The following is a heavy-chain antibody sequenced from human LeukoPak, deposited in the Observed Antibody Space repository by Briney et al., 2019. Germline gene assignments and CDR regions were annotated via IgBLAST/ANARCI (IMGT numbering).Heavy chain of an antibody. CDR1: GGSFSGYY. D-gene: IGHD1-7*01. V-gene: IGHV4-34*01. CDR2: INHSGST. CDR3: ARAQFELRLYYCYGMDV. J-gene: IGHJ6*02. Sequence: SETLSLTCAVYGGSFSGYYWSWIRQPPGKGLEWIGEINHSGSTNYNPSLKSRVTISVDTSKNQFSLKLSSVTAADTAVYYCARAQFELRLYYCYGMDVWGQGTTVTVSS.